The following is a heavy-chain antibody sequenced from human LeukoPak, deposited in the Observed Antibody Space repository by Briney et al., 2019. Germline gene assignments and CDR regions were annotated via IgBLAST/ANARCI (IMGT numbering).Heavy chain of an antibody. CDR1: GGSISSSSYY. J-gene: IGHJ6*04. CDR2: IYHSGST. Sequence: SETLSLTCTVSGGSISSSSYYWGWIRQPPGKGLEWIGSIYHSGSTYYNPSLKSRVTISVDTSKNQFSLKLSSVTAADTAVYYCARADRYYYDSSGSWLDVWGKGTTVTVSS. D-gene: IGHD3-22*01. CDR3: ARADRYYYDSSGSWLDV. V-gene: IGHV4-39*07.